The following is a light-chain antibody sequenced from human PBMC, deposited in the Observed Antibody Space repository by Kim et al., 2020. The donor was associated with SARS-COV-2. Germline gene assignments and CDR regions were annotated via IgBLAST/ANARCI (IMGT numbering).Light chain of an antibody. J-gene: IGLJ3*02. Sequence: GQTFTISFTRASSYVGVYTYVAWYQQHPGKAPKLMTYGVTERPSGVPDRFSGSKSGNTASLTISGLQAEDEADYYCCSYAGSSSLVFGGGTKVTVL. CDR2: GVT. CDR3: CSYAGSSSLV. V-gene: IGLV2-11*03. CDR1: SSYVGVYTY.